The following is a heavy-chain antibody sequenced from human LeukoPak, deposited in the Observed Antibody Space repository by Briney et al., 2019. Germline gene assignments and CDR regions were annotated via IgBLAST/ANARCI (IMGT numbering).Heavy chain of an antibody. Sequence: QPGGSLRLSCAASGFTFSSYAMHWVRQAPGKGLEWVTIISYDGSDKYYADSVRGRFTISRDNSKNTLYLQMNSLRAEDTAFYYCAKNRVVFNWNYAYYFDSWGQGTLVTVSS. D-gene: IGHD1-7*01. CDR2: ISYDGSDK. V-gene: IGHV3-30*18. CDR1: GFTFSSYA. CDR3: AKNRVVFNWNYAYYFDS. J-gene: IGHJ4*02.